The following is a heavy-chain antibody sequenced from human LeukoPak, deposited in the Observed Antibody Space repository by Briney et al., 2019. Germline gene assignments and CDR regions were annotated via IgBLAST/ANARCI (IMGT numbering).Heavy chain of an antibody. CDR1: GGTFSSYA. V-gene: IGHV1-69*01. D-gene: IGHD6-19*01. CDR3: ASVIAVAGTDAFDI. J-gene: IGHJ3*02. Sequence: GASVKVSCKASGGTFSSYAISWVRQAPGQGLEWMGGIIPIFGTANYAQKFQGRVTITADESTSTAYMELSSLRSEDTAVYYCASVIAVAGTDAFDIWGQGTMVTVSS. CDR2: IIPIFGTA.